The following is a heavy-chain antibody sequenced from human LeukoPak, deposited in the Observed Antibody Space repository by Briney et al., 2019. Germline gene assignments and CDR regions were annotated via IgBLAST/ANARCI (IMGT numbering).Heavy chain of an antibody. CDR3: ARDLLGVVISNNSFDP. CDR1: GYTFTSYG. V-gene: IGHV1-18*01. J-gene: IGHJ5*02. Sequence: GASVKVSCKASGYTFTSYGISWVRQAPGQGLECMGWISAYNDNTNYAQKLQGRVTMTTDTSTSTAYMELRSLRSDDTAVYYCARDLLGVVISNNSFDPWGQGTLVTVPS. CDR2: ISAYNDNT. D-gene: IGHD3-3*01.